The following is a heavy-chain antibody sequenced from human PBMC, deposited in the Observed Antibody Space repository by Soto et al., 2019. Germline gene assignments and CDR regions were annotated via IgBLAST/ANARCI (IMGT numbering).Heavy chain of an antibody. Sequence: QVQLVQSGAEVKKPGSSVKVSCKASGGTFSSYTISWVRQAPGQGLEWMGRIIPILGIANYAQKFQGRVTITADKSTSTAYMELSSLRSEDTAVYYCARDIWAEVNYGDYEVHYFDYWGQGTLVTVSS. J-gene: IGHJ4*02. CDR2: IIPILGIA. V-gene: IGHV1-69*08. CDR1: GGTFSSYT. D-gene: IGHD4-17*01. CDR3: ARDIWAEVNYGDYEVHYFDY.